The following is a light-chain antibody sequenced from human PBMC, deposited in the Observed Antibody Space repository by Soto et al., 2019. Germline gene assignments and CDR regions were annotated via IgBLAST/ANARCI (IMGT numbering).Light chain of an antibody. Sequence: QTVVTQEPSLTVSPGGTVTLTCDSSTGAVTASHHTFWFQQKPGQAPRTLIFDTSDKSSWTPARFSGSLLGGKAALTLSGAQTEAEAEYYCLLSYSYHRLFGGGTQLTGL. CDR2: DTS. CDR1: TGAVTASHH. J-gene: IGLJ7*01. V-gene: IGLV7-46*01. CDR3: LLSYSYHRL.